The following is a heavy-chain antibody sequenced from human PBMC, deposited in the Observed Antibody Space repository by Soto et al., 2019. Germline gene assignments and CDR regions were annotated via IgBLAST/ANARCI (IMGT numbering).Heavy chain of an antibody. CDR2: IYWDDDK. V-gene: IGHV2-5*02. CDR3: ARAQYSSSSGGYFDL. D-gene: IGHD6-6*01. J-gene: IGHJ2*01. CDR1: GFSLSTSGVG. Sequence: SGPTLVNPTQTLTLTCTFSGFSLSTSGVGVGWIRQPPGKALEWLALIYWDDDKRYSPSLKSRLTITKDTSKNQVVLRLTNMDPVDTATYYCARAQYSSSSGGYFDLWGRGTLVTVSS.